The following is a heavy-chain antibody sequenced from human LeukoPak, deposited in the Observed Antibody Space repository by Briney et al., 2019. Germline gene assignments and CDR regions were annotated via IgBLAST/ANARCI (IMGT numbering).Heavy chain of an antibody. CDR1: GFTFDDYA. V-gene: IGHV3-9*01. D-gene: IGHD3-22*01. CDR3: AKDISFGDSSGYLDY. Sequence: PGWSLSLSCAASGFTFDDYAMHWVRQAPARGVEWVSGISWNSGSIGYADSVKGRFTISRDNAKNSLYLQMDSLRAEDTALYYCAKDISFGDSSGYLDYWGQGTLVTVSS. J-gene: IGHJ4*02. CDR2: ISWNSGSI.